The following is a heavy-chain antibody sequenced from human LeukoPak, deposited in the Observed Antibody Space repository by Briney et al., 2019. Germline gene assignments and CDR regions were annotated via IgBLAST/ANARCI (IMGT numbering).Heavy chain of an antibody. J-gene: IGHJ4*02. CDR3: ARDPLRYLRVGHYDY. V-gene: IGHV3-21*01. CDR1: GFTFGNSA. D-gene: IGHD3-9*01. Sequence: GGSLRLSCAASGFTFGNSAMNWVRQVPGKGLEWASSIDYDSSHIYYAASVRGRFTISRDNARNSVYLQMNGLRVEDTAVYYCARDPLRYLRVGHYDYWGQGTLVAVSS. CDR2: IDYDSSHI.